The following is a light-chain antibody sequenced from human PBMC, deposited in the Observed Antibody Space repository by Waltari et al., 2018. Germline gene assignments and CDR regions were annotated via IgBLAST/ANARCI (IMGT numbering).Light chain of an antibody. V-gene: IGKV3-15*01. Sequence: EIVMTQSPATLSVSPGERATLACRASPSVSSNLGWYQQKPDQAPRLLIYGASARATGSPARFSVSGSGTELTLTLSSLQSEDLAVYYCQQYKNWTLMYTFGQGTKLEIK. CDR2: GAS. CDR1: PSVSSN. CDR3: QQYKNWTLMYT. J-gene: IGKJ2*01.